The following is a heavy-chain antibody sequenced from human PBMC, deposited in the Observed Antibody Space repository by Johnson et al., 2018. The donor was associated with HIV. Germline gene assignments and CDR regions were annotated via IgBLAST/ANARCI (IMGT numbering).Heavy chain of an antibody. CDR2: IYSGGSGGNI. Sequence: VQLVESGGGLVQPGGSLRLSCAASGFTVSSNYMSWVRQAPGKGLEWVSVIYSGGSGGNIYSADSVKGRFTISRDNSRNTLYLQIISLRAEDTAVYHCATHRSDYGGSLTDDAFDIWGQGTMVTVSS. CDR1: GFTVSSNY. CDR3: ATHRSDYGGSLTDDAFDI. V-gene: IGHV3-66*04. J-gene: IGHJ3*02. D-gene: IGHD4-23*01.